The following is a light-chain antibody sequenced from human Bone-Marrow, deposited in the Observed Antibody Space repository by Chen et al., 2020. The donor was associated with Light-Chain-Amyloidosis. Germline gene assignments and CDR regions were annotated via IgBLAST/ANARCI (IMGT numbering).Light chain of an antibody. J-gene: IGLJ3*02. Sequence: SYVLTQPPSVSVAPGQTARINCGGSNIGRKSVHWYQQTPGQSPVLVVYDDSDRPSGIPERLSGSNSGNTATLTISRVEAGDEADYYCQVWDRSSDRPVFGGGTKLTVL. V-gene: IGLV3-21*02. CDR1: NIGRKS. CDR2: DDS. CDR3: QVWDRSSDRPV.